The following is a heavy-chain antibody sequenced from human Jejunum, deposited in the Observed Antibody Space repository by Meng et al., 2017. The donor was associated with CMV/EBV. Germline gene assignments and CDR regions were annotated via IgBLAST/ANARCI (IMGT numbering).Heavy chain of an antibody. CDR3: VREDIVVFDY. D-gene: IGHD2-15*01. CDR1: GFTFSSYG. J-gene: IGHJ4*02. CDR2: IRYDGSNK. Sequence: FAASGFTFSSYGMHWVRQAPGKGLEWVAFIRYDGSNKYYADSVKGRFTISRDNSKNTLYLQMDNLRADDTAVYYCVREDIVVFDYWGQGTLVTVSS. V-gene: IGHV3-33*01.